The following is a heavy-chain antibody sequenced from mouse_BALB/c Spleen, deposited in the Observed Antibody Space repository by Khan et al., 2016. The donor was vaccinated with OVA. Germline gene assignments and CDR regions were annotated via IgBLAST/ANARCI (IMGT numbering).Heavy chain of an antibody. CDR3: TRTGYGNPFAY. V-gene: IGHV1S81*02. Sequence: QVQLQQSGAELVKPGASVKLSCKASGYTFTSYYMYWVKQRPGQGLEWIGGIFPSNVDTFFNEKFKSKATLTVDRSSSTAYMQLSSLTSEDSAVYYCTRTGYGNPFAYWGQWTLVTVSA. J-gene: IGHJ3*01. CDR2: IFPSNVDT. D-gene: IGHD2-1*01. CDR1: GYTFTSYY.